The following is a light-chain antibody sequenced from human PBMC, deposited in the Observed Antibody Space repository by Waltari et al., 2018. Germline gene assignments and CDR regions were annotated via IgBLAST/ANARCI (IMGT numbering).Light chain of an antibody. CDR2: DVS. CDR3: SSFTTSSTLL. V-gene: IGLV2-14*03. Sequence: QSALTQPASVSASPGESITIPCTATSSDVGDFHSVSWYQQHPGKAPKFMIYDVSNRPSGVSHRFSGSKSGNTASLTISGLQAEDEAVYYCSSFTTSSTLLFGGGTKLTVL. J-gene: IGLJ2*01. CDR1: SSDVGDFHS.